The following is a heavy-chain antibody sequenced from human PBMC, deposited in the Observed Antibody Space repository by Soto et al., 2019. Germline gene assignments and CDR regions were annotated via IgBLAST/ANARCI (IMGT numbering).Heavy chain of an antibody. CDR1: GASLNDYY. CDR3: ARGGGYSYGYRY. D-gene: IGHD5-18*01. V-gene: IGHV4-4*07. CDR2: IYITAET. Sequence: TLSLTCTVSGASLNDYYWAWIRQSAGRGLEWLGRIYITAETNYNPSLESRISMSVDTSKNQFSLKVKSVTAADTAVYYCARGGGYSYGYRYWGQGTLVTVSS. J-gene: IGHJ4*02.